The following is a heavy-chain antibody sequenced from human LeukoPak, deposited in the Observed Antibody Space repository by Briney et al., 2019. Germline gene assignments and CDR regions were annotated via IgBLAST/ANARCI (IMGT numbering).Heavy chain of an antibody. J-gene: IGHJ4*02. CDR3: AKSYDYVWGSYRRDFDY. Sequence: GGSLRLSCAASGFTFSSYAVSWVRQAPGKGLEWVSAISGSGGSTYYADSVKGRFTISRDNSKNTLYLQMNSLRAEDTAVYYCAKSYDYVWGSYRRDFDYWGQGTLVTVSS. CDR2: ISGSGGST. V-gene: IGHV3-23*01. D-gene: IGHD3-16*02. CDR1: GFTFSSYA.